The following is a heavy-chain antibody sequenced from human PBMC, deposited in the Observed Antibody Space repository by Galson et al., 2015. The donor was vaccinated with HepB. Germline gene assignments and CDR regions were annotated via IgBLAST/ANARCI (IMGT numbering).Heavy chain of an antibody. J-gene: IGHJ4*02. CDR1: GFTFSTYW. CDR3: AQGGTTLTPWGH. Sequence: SLRLSCAASGFTFSTYWMHWVRQAPGKGLVWVSRINGDGSSTSYADSMRGRFTISRDNSKNTLYLEMNNLRAEDTAIYYCAQGGTTLTPWGHWGQGTLVTVSS. V-gene: IGHV3-74*01. CDR2: INGDGSST. D-gene: IGHD4-11*01.